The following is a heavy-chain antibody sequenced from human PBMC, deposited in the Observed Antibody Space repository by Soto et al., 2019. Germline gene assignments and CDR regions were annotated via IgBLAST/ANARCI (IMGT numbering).Heavy chain of an antibody. J-gene: IGHJ6*03. D-gene: IGHD3-10*01. CDR3: AKDRGFYYMDV. V-gene: IGHV3-30*18. Sequence: QVQLVESGGGVVQPGRSLRLSCAASAFTFSSYGVHWVRQAPGKGLEWVAVISYDGSNKYYADSVKGRFTISRDNSKNTLYLQMNSLRAEDTAVYYGAKDRGFYYMDVWGKGTTVTVSS. CDR2: ISYDGSNK. CDR1: AFTFSSYG.